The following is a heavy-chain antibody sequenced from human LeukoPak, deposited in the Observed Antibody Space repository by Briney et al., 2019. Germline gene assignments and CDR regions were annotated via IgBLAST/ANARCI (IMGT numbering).Heavy chain of an antibody. J-gene: IGHJ6*02. CDR1: GFTFSSYG. Sequence: HPGRSLRLSCAASGFTFSSYGMHWVRQAPCKGLEWVAVISYDGSNKYYADSVKGRFTISRDNSKNTLYLQMNSLRAEDTAVYYCAKDRRPAGAHYYYGMDVWGQGTTVTVSS. D-gene: IGHD4/OR15-4a*01. CDR2: ISYDGSNK. CDR3: AKDRRPAGAHYYYGMDV. V-gene: IGHV3-30*18.